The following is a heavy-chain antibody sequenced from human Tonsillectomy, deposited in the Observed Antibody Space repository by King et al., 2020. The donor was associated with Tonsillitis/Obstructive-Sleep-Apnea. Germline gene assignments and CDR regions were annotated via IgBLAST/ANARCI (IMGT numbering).Heavy chain of an antibody. CDR1: GGSFSSNY. V-gene: IGHV4-4*07. CDR2: IYNSGST. Sequence: LQLQESGPGLVKPSETLSLTCTVSGGSFSSNYWSWIRQPAGKGLEWIGRIYNSGSTKYNPSLESRVTMSVDTSKNQFSLKLSSVTAADTAVYYCARDGHYYDKTLYFFDYWGQGTLVTVSS. J-gene: IGHJ4*02. D-gene: IGHD3-22*01. CDR3: ARDGHYYDKTLYFFDY.